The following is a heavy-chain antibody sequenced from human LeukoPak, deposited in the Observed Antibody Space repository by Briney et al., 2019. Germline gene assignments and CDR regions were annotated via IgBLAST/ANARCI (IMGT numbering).Heavy chain of an antibody. CDR3: ASYSSGQYYFDY. Sequence: SETLSLTCTVSGGSISSSSYYWGWIRQPPGKGLEWVGSIYYSGSSYYNPSLKSRVTISVDTSKNQFSLKLSSVTAADTAVYYCASYSSGQYYFDYWGQGTLVTVSS. CDR1: GGSISSSSYY. J-gene: IGHJ4*02. D-gene: IGHD6-19*01. V-gene: IGHV4-39*07. CDR2: IYYSGSS.